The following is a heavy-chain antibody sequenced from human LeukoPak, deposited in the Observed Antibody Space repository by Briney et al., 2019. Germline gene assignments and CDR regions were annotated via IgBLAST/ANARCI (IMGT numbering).Heavy chain of an antibody. D-gene: IGHD2-2*01. J-gene: IGHJ4*02. V-gene: IGHV3-23*01. CDR3: AKSQRNDQQVVQRIDY. Sequence: GGSLRLSRTASRFTFSTYAMSSVRQAPGKGLGWVSSISGSGDTTYYTGSVKGRFTISRDNSKNALYLQMSSLRAEETAVYYCAKSQRNDQQVVQRIDYWGQGTLVTVSS. CDR1: RFTFSTYA. CDR2: ISGSGDTT.